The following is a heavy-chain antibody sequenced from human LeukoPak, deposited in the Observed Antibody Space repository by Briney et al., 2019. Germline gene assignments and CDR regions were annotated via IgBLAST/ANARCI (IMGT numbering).Heavy chain of an antibody. CDR1: GFTFDDYA. Sequence: PGGSLRLSCAASGFTFDDYAMHWVRQAPGKGLEWVSLISGDGGSTYYADSVKGRFTISRDNAKNSLYLQMNSLRAEDTAVYYCARGDGGITGMYFDCWGQGTLVTVSS. CDR2: ISGDGGST. J-gene: IGHJ4*02. CDR3: ARGDGGITGMYFDC. V-gene: IGHV3-43*02. D-gene: IGHD1-20*01.